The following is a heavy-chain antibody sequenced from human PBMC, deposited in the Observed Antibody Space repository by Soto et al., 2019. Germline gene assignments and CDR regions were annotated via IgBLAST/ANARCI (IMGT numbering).Heavy chain of an antibody. CDR3: AKAMGGYYYGMDV. CDR1: GFTFNDYS. V-gene: IGHV3-43*01. Sequence: GGSLILSCAASGFTFNDYSMHWVRQAPGKGLEWVSLFSWDGVSTYYADSVKGRFTISRDNSKNSLYLLMNILRTEDTALYYCAKAMGGYYYGMDVWGQGTTVTVSS. J-gene: IGHJ6*02. CDR2: FSWDGVST. D-gene: IGHD3-16*01.